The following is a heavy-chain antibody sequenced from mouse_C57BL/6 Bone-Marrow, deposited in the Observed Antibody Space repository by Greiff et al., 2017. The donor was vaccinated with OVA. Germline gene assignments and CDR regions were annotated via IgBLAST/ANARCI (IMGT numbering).Heavy chain of an antibody. CDR3: ARRDYYGSSLWFAY. CDR2: INPNNGGT. J-gene: IGHJ3*01. D-gene: IGHD1-1*01. V-gene: IGHV1-18*01. CDR1: GYTFTDYN. Sequence: EVKLQQSGPELVKPGASVKIPCKASGYTFTDYNMDWVKQSHGKSLEWIGDINPNNGGTIYNQKFKGKATLTVDKSSSTAYMELRSLTSEDTAVYYCARRDYYGSSLWFAYWGQGTLVTVSA.